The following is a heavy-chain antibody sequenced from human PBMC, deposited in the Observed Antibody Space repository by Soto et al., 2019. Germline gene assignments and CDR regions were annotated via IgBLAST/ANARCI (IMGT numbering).Heavy chain of an antibody. CDR1: GFTFSSYG. CDR3: EKDYYDSSGYLTGVYYYYYGMDV. D-gene: IGHD3-22*01. J-gene: IGHJ6*02. Sequence: PGGSLRLSCAASGFTFSSYGMHWVRQAPGKGLEWAAVISYDGSNKYYADSVKGRFTISRDNSKNTLYLQMNSLRAEDTAVYYCEKDYYDSSGYLTGVYYYYYGMDVWGQGTTVTVSS. CDR2: ISYDGSNK. V-gene: IGHV3-30*18.